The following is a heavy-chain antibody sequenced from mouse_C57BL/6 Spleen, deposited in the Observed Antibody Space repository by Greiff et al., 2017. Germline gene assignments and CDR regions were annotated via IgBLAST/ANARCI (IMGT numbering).Heavy chain of an antibody. Sequence: QVQLQQPGAELVRPGSSVKLSCKASGYTFTSYWMHWVKQRPIQGLEWIGNIDPSDSETHYNQKFKDKATLTVDKSSSTAYMQLSSLTSEDSAVYYCAREGENYGSSYRLAYWGQGTLVTVSA. CDR1: GYTFTSYW. V-gene: IGHV1-52*01. D-gene: IGHD1-1*01. J-gene: IGHJ3*01. CDR2: IDPSDSET. CDR3: AREGENYGSSYRLAY.